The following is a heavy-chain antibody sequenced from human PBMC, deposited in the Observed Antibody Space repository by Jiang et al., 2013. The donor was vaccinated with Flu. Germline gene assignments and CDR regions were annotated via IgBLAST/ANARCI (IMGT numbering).Heavy chain of an antibody. Sequence: GSGLVKPSETLSLTCTVSGGSMNNYYWSWIRQPPGKGLEWIAYIYYSGSTNXNPSLNSRVTISVDTSKSQFSLRLNSVTAADTAVYYCARLSRGVVRGNWFDPWGQGTLVTV. CDR3: ARLSRGVVRGNWFDP. CDR2: IYYSGST. J-gene: IGHJ5*02. V-gene: IGHV4-59*08. CDR1: GGSMNNYY. D-gene: IGHD3-10*01.